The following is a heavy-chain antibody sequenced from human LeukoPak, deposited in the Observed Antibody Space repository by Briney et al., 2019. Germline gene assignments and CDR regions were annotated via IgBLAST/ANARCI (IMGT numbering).Heavy chain of an antibody. D-gene: IGHD6-13*01. V-gene: IGHV3-30-3*02. CDR3: AKRPPLVAAARETDDY. CDR1: GFTFSSYA. Sequence: PGGSLRLSCAASGFTFSSYAMHWVHQAPGKGLEWVAVISYDGSNKYYADSAKGRFTISGDNSKNTLYLQMNSLRAEDTAVYYCAKRPPLVAAARETDDYWGQGTLVTVSS. J-gene: IGHJ4*02. CDR2: ISYDGSNK.